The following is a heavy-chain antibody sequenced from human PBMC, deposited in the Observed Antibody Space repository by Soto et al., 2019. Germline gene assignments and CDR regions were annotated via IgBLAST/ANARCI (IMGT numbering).Heavy chain of an antibody. CDR3: ARDRAARTKWPGFDY. V-gene: IGHV4-59*01. D-gene: IGHD6-6*01. CDR1: GGSISSYY. J-gene: IGHJ4*02. Sequence: PSETLSLTCTVSGGSISSYYWSWIRQPPGKGLEWIGYIYYSGSTNYNPSLKSRVTISVDTSKNQFSLKLSSVTAADTAVYYFARDRAARTKWPGFDYWGQGTLVTVSS. CDR2: IYYSGST.